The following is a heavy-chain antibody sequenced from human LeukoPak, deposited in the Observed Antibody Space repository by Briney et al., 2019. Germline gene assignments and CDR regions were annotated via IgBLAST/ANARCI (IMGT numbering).Heavy chain of an antibody. CDR2: INRDGSEK. J-gene: IGHJ4*02. CDR3: ATYDSWSGYNIAY. Sequence: GGSLRLSCVVSGFTLSSRWMMWVRQAPGEGLECMTNINRDGSEKNYVDSVKGRFTITRDNAENSLYLQMNSLKVEDSAIYYCATYDSWSGYNIAYWGQGTLVTVSS. CDR1: GFTLSSRW. D-gene: IGHD3-3*01. V-gene: IGHV3-7*03.